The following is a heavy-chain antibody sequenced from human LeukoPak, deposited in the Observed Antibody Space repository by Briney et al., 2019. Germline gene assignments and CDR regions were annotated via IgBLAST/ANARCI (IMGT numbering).Heavy chain of an antibody. CDR2: IKQDGSEK. D-gene: IGHD5-18*01. Sequence: PGGSLRLSCAASGFTFSSYWMSWVRQAPGKGLEWVANIKQDGSEKYYVDSVKGRFTISRDNAKNSLYLQMNSLRAEDTAVYYCARDQRMGYSYGYYMDVWGKGTTATVSS. V-gene: IGHV3-7*01. J-gene: IGHJ6*03. CDR3: ARDQRMGYSYGYYMDV. CDR1: GFTFSSYW.